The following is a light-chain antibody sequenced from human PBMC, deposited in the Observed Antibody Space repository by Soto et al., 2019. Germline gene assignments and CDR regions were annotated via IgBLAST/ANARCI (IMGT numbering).Light chain of an antibody. J-gene: IGKJ1*01. CDR2: GTS. V-gene: IGKV3-15*01. CDR3: QQRSSWPWT. Sequence: EIVMTQSPATLSVSPGERVTLSCRASQSVSSNLAWYQQKPGQAPRLLIYGTSTRASGIPARFSGSGSETDFTLTISSLEPEDFAVYYCQQRSSWPWTFGQGTKGDIK. CDR1: QSVSSN.